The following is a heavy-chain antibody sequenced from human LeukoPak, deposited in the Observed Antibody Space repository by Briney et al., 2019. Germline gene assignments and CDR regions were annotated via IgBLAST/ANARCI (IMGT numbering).Heavy chain of an antibody. CDR3: ARVKDILTGYYRYFDY. Sequence: GASVKVSCKASGYTFTSYAMHWVRQAPGRRLEWMGWINAGNGNTKYSQKFQGRVTITRDTSASTAYMELSSLRSEDTAVCYCARVKDILTGYYRYFDYWGQGTLVTVSS. V-gene: IGHV1-3*01. D-gene: IGHD3-9*01. J-gene: IGHJ4*02. CDR2: INAGNGNT. CDR1: GYTFTSYA.